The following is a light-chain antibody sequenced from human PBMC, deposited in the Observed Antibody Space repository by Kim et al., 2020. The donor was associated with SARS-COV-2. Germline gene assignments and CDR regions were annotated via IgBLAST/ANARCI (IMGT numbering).Light chain of an antibody. CDR2: SDT. V-gene: IGLV3-21*04. Sequence: APGKTAKITCGGNNIGGKSVTWYQQKPGQAPVLVIYSDTDRPSRIPERFSGANSGNTATLTINRVEAGDEADYYCQVWDSSSDHVVFGGGTQLTVL. J-gene: IGLJ2*01. CDR3: QVWDSSSDHVV. CDR1: NIGGKS.